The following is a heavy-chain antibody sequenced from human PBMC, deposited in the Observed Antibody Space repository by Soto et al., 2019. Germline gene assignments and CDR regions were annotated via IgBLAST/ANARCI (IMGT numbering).Heavy chain of an antibody. CDR1: GGTFSSYA. CDR2: IIPIFGTA. V-gene: IGHV1-69*06. CDR3: AIVLRFLEWSYYGMDV. D-gene: IGHD3-3*01. Sequence: SVKVSCKASGGTFSSYAISWVRQAPGQGLEWMGGIIPIFGTANYAQKFQGRVTITADKSTSTAYMELSSLRSEDTAVYYCAIVLRFLEWSYYGMDVWGQGTTVTVSS. J-gene: IGHJ6*02.